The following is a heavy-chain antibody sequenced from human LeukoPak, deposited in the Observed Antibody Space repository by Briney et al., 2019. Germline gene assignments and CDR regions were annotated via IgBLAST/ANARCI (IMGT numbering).Heavy chain of an antibody. CDR2: ISGDGGST. CDR1: GFTFDDYA. V-gene: IGHV3-43*02. J-gene: IGHJ4*02. CDR3: AAYDILTGSCDY. D-gene: IGHD3-9*01. Sequence: GGSLRLSCAASGFTFDDYAMHWVRQAPGKGLEWVSLISGDGGSTYYADSVKGRFTISRDNSKNSLYLQMNSQRTEDTALYYCAAYDILTGSCDYWGQGTLVTVSS.